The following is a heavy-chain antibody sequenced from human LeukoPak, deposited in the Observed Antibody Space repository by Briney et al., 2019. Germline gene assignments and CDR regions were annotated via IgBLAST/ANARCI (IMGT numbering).Heavy chain of an antibody. CDR1: GFTFSNYG. CDR3: AKGGGYEAQYYYYYLDV. V-gene: IGHV3-30*02. D-gene: IGHD5-12*01. CDR2: IRYDGSNK. J-gene: IGHJ6*03. Sequence: GGSLRLSCAASGFTFSNYGMHWVRQAPGKGLEWVAFIRYDGSNKYYADSVKGRFTVSRDNSKNTLYLQMKSLRAEDTAVYYCAKGGGYEAQYYYYYLDVWGKGTTVTISS.